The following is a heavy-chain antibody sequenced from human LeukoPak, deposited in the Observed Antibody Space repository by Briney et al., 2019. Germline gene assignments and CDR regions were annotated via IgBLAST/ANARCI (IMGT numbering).Heavy chain of an antibody. CDR1: GFTFSSYA. CDR2: ISYDGSNK. D-gene: IGHD6-13*01. J-gene: IGHJ4*02. V-gene: IGHV3-30-3*01. CDR3: ARDQAQQLVTHYFDY. Sequence: PGGSLRLSCAASGFTFSSYAMHWVRQAPGKGLEWVAVISYDGSNKYYADSVKGRFTISRDNSKNTQYLQMNSLRAEDTAVYYCARDQAQQLVTHYFDYWGQGTLVTVSS.